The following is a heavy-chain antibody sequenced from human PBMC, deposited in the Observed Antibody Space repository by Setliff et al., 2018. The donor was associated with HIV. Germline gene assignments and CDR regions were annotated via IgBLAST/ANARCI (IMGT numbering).Heavy chain of an antibody. D-gene: IGHD6-19*01. CDR2: INAGNGYT. CDR1: GYTFSRYA. CDR3: ARPAVAGKEFDY. J-gene: IGHJ4*02. Sequence: ASVKVSCKASGYTFSRYAMNWVRQAPGQSLEWMGWINAGNGYTKYPQKFQGRVTITRDTSASTAYMELSSLRSEDTAVYYCARPAVAGKEFDYWGQGTLVTVSS. V-gene: IGHV1-3*01.